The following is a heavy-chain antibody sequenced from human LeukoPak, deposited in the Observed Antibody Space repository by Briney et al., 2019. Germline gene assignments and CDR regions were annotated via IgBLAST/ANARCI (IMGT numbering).Heavy chain of an antibody. V-gene: IGHV4-4*07. Sequence: SETLSLTCTVSGGSISSYYWSLIRQPAGKGLEWSGRIYTSGSTNYNPSLKSRVTMSVDTSKNQFSLKLSSVTAADTAVYYCARARYYYDSSGSHFDYWGQGTLVTVSS. J-gene: IGHJ4*02. CDR1: GGSISSYY. CDR3: ARARYYYDSSGSHFDY. D-gene: IGHD3-22*01. CDR2: IYTSGST.